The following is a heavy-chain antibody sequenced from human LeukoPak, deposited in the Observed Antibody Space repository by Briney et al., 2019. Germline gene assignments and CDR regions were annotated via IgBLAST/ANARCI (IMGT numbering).Heavy chain of an antibody. CDR1: GGSFSGYY. Sequence: SETLSLTCAVYGGSFSGYYWSWIRQPPGKGLEWIGEINHSGSTNYNPSLKSRVTISVDTSKNQFSLKLSSVTAADTAVYYCARVSGDPSNYGMDVWGQGTTVTVSS. D-gene: IGHD4-17*01. V-gene: IGHV4-34*01. CDR2: INHSGST. CDR3: ARVSGDPSNYGMDV. J-gene: IGHJ6*02.